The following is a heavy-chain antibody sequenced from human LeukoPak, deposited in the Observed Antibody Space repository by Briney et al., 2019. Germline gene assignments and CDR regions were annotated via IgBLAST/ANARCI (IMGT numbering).Heavy chain of an antibody. J-gene: IGHJ4*02. CDR2: LYHSGST. V-gene: IGHV4-38-2*01. D-gene: IGHD1-26*01. CDR1: GYSISSGYY. CDR3: ARQRGGSWVNDY. Sequence: SETLSLTCAVSGYSISSGYYWGWIRQPPGKGLEWIGSLYHSGSTHYSPSLKSRVTISVDTSRKQFSLRLSAATAADTAVYYCARQRGGSWVNDYWGQGTLVTVSS.